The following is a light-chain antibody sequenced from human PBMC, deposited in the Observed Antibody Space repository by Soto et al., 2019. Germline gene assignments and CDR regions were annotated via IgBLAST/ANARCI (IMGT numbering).Light chain of an antibody. Sequence: EIVLTQSPGTLSLSPGERAALSCRASQSVSSSYLAWYQQKIGQAPRLLIYGASSRATGIPDRFSGSGSGTDFTLTISRLEPEDFAVYFCQQFSSSPITFGQGTRLEIK. V-gene: IGKV3-20*01. CDR1: QSVSSSY. CDR2: GAS. J-gene: IGKJ5*01. CDR3: QQFSSSPIT.